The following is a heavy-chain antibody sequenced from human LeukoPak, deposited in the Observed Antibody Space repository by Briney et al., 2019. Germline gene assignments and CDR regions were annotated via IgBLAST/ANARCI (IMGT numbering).Heavy chain of an antibody. Sequence: GGSLRLSCAASGFTVSSNYMSWVRQAPGKGLEWVSVIYSGGSTYYADSVKGRFTISRDNSKNTLYLQMHSLRAEDTAVYYCARDNRITSDAFDIWGQGTMVTVSS. V-gene: IGHV3-53*01. CDR1: GFTVSSNY. CDR2: IYSGGST. CDR3: ARDNRITSDAFDI. J-gene: IGHJ3*02. D-gene: IGHD2/OR15-2a*01.